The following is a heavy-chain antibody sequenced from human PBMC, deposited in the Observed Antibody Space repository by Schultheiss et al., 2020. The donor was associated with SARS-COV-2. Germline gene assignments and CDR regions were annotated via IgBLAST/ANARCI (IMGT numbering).Heavy chain of an antibody. CDR2: IYYSGST. Sequence: ETLSLTCTVSGGSISSYYWSWIRQPPGKGLEWIGYIYYSGSTNYNPSLKSRVTISVDTSKNQFSLKLSSVTAADTAVYYCARVRGRGARYYFDYWGQGTLVTVSS. D-gene: IGHD1-26*01. J-gene: IGHJ4*02. V-gene: IGHV4-59*01. CDR3: ARVRGRGARYYFDY. CDR1: GGSISSYY.